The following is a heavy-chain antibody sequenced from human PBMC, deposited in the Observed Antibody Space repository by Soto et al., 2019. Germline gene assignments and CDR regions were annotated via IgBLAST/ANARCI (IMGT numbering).Heavy chain of an antibody. J-gene: IGHJ6*02. CDR1: GYSFTSYW. D-gene: IGHD6-19*01. CDR3: ARHVVAVAAIDGMDV. CDR2: IYPGDSDT. V-gene: IGHV5-51*01. Sequence: GESLKISCKGSGYSFTSYWIGWVRQMPGKGLEWMGIIYPGDSDTRYSPSFQDQVTISADKSISTAYLQWSSLKASDTAMYYCARHVVAVAAIDGMDVWGQGTTVTVSS.